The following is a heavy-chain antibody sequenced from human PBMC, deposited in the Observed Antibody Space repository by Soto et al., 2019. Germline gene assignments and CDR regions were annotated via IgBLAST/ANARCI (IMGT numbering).Heavy chain of an antibody. V-gene: IGHV3-30-3*01. CDR1: GFTFSSYA. Sequence: GGSLRLSCAASGFTFSSYAMHWVRQAPGKGLEWVAVISYDGSNKYYADSVKGRFTISRDNSKNTLYLQMNSLRAEDTAVYYCAREGVIVVVPAATYFDYWGQGTLVTVSS. D-gene: IGHD2-2*01. CDR2: ISYDGSNK. CDR3: AREGVIVVVPAATYFDY. J-gene: IGHJ4*02.